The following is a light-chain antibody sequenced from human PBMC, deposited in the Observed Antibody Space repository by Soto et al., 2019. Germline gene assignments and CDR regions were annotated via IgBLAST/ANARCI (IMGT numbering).Light chain of an antibody. J-gene: IGKJ4*01. Sequence: DVQMTQTPSSLSASVGDRVTVTFLASQTIGSWLAWYQQKPGRAPKLLIFDASSLESGVPSRFSGSGSGTELTLTISSLQPDDFATYYCQQYNSYPVTCGGGTKVDIK. CDR3: QQYNSYPVT. CDR2: DAS. V-gene: IGKV1-5*01. CDR1: QTIGSW.